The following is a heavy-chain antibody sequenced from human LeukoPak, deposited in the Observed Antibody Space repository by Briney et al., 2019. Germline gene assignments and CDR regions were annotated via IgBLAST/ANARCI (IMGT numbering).Heavy chain of an antibody. V-gene: IGHV4-34*01. CDR1: GGSFSGYY. Sequence: SETLSLTCAVYGGSFSGYYWSWIRQPPGKGLEWIGEINHSGSTNYNPSLKSRVTMSINTSKNQFSLKLSSVTAADTAVYYCARRNGQDIVATFRRRYYFDYWGQGTLVTVSS. D-gene: IGHD5-12*01. CDR3: ARRNGQDIVATFRRRYYFDY. CDR2: INHSGST. J-gene: IGHJ4*02.